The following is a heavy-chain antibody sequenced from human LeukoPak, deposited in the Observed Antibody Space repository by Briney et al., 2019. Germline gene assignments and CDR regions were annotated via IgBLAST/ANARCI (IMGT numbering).Heavy chain of an antibody. CDR1: GFIFTDYY. CDR2: ISNSSGTI. V-gene: IGHV3-11*01. CDR3: ARDIHTETTGREH. J-gene: IGHJ4*02. Sequence: GGSLRLSCTASGFIFTDYYMSWIRQAPGKGLEWVSYISNSSGTIYYADSVKGRFTISRDNAKNSLYLQMNSLRAEDTAVYYCARDIHTETTGREHWGQGTLVTVSS. D-gene: IGHD4-17*01.